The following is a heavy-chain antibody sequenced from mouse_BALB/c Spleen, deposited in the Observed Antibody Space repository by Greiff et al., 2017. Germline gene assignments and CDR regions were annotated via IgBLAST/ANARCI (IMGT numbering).Heavy chain of an antibody. J-gene: IGHJ4*01. Sequence: EVKLMESGGGLVKPGGSLKISCAASGFTFSSYAMSWVRQSPEKRLEWVAEISSGGSYTYYPDTVTGRFTISRDNAKNTLYLEMSSLRSEDTAMYYCARASGYLYAMDYWGQGTSVTVSS. CDR2: ISSGGSYT. D-gene: IGHD2-2*01. CDR3: ARASGYLYAMDY. V-gene: IGHV5-9-4*01. CDR1: GFTFSSYA.